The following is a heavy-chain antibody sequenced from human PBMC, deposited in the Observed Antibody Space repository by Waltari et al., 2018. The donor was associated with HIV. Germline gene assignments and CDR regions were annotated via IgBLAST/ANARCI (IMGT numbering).Heavy chain of an antibody. Sequence: EVQLVESGGGLVQPGRSLRLSCTASGFSFSDYAMTWVRQAQGKGLEWVGCIRNKAYGGTTDYAASVKGRFTISRDDSKMIAYLQMDSLKTDDTAVYFCARDRDDGLDVWGQGTTVTVSS. J-gene: IGHJ6*02. V-gene: IGHV3-49*04. CDR1: GFSFSDYA. CDR3: ARDRDDGLDV. CDR2: IRNKAYGGTT. D-gene: IGHD1-1*01.